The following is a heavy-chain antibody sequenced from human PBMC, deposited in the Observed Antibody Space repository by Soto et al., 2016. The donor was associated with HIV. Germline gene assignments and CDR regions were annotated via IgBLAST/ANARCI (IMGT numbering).Heavy chain of an antibody. CDR3: ARLTFGEAIAPFDY. Sequence: QGLEWMGWINPNSGGTNYAQKFQGRVTMTRDTSISTAYMEVSRLTSDDTAVYYCARLTFGEAIAPFDYWGQGTLVTVSP. CDR2: INPNSGGT. J-gene: IGHJ4*02. D-gene: IGHD3-16*02. V-gene: IGHV1-2*02.